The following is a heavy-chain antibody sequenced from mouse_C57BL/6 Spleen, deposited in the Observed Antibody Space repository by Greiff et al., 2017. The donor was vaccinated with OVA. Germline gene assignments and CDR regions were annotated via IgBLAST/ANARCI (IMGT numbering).Heavy chain of an antibody. D-gene: IGHD4-1*01. V-gene: IGHV1-22*01. CDR3: AREGELVFYAMDY. CDR2: INPNNGGT. J-gene: IGHJ4*01. Sequence: EVMLVESGPELVKPGASVKMSCKASGYTFTDYNMHWVKQSHGKSLEWIGYINPNNGGTSYNQKFKGKATLTVNKSSSTAYMELRSLTSEDSAVYYCAREGELVFYAMDYWGQGTSVTVSS. CDR1: GYTFTDYN.